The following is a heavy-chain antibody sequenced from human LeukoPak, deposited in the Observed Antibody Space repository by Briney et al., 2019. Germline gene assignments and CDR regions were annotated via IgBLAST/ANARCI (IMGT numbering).Heavy chain of an antibody. V-gene: IGHV3-21*01. D-gene: IGHD1-1*01. CDR3: ARAVGPTDY. J-gene: IGHJ4*02. CDR1: GFTFSTYS. Sequence: GGSLRLSCAASGFTFSTYSMHWVRQAPRKGLEWVSSISSSSSYIYYADSVKGRFTISRDNAKNSLFLQMNSLRAEDTAVYYCARAVGPTDYWGQGTLVTVPS. CDR2: ISSSSSYI.